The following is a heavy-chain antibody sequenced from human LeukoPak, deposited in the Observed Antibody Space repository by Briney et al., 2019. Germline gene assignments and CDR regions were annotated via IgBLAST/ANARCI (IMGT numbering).Heavy chain of an antibody. J-gene: IGHJ3*02. D-gene: IGHD5-18*01. Sequence: GGSLRLSCAASGFTFSSYEMNWVRQAPGKGLEWVANIKQDGSEKYYVDSVKGRFTISRDNAKNSLYLQMNSLRAEDTAVYYCAIPDSYGFSDAFDIWGQGTMVTVSS. CDR2: IKQDGSEK. CDR3: AIPDSYGFSDAFDI. V-gene: IGHV3-7*01. CDR1: GFTFSSYE.